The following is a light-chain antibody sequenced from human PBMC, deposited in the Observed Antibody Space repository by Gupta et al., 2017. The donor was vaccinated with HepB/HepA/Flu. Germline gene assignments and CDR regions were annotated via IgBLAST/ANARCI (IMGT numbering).Light chain of an antibody. CDR3: ASWDDSLSGAVV. V-gene: IGLV1-47*01. CDR1: SSNIGRTY. J-gene: IGLJ2*01. CDR2: RDS. Sequence: SVLTQPPSASATPGQRVTISCSGGSSNIGRTYVDWYQRLPGTAPKLLIFRDSQRPSGVPDRFSGSKSGTSASLTISGLRAEDEADYYCASWDDSLSGAVVFGGGTKLTVL.